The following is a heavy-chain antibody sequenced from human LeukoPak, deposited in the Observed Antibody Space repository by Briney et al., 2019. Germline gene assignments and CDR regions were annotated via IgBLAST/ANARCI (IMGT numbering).Heavy chain of an antibody. CDR2: IWSDGSNK. CDR1: GFTFSSSD. J-gene: IGHJ4*02. D-gene: IGHD3-22*01. Sequence: GGSLRLSCAASGFTFSSSDMHGVRQAPGKGLEWVALIWSDGSNKYYADSVKGRFTISRDNSKNTLYLQMNSLRAEDTAVYYCAREYDSSGTNQVFGYWGQGTLVTVSS. CDR3: AREYDSSGTNQVFGY. V-gene: IGHV3-33*01.